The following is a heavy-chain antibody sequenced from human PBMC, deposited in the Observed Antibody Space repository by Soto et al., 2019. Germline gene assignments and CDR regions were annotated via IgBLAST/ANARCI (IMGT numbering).Heavy chain of an antibody. J-gene: IGHJ3*02. D-gene: IGHD4-17*01. V-gene: IGHV4-59*01. CDR2: IFYSGST. CDR3: ARAPFDYGFDI. Sequence: SETLSLTCTVSGDSITNYYWGWIRQPPGKGLEWVGYIFYSGSTNYNPSLESRVTISVDTSKSQFSLKLNSVTAADTAVYYCARAPFDYGFDIWGLGTMVTVSS. CDR1: GDSITNYY.